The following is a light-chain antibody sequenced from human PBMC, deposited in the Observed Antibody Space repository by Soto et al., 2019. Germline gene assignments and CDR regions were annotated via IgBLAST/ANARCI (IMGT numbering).Light chain of an antibody. CDR3: QQYNNWQT. CDR1: QSVSSN. J-gene: IGKJ1*01. CDR2: GAS. V-gene: IGKV3-15*01. Sequence: EIVMTQSPATLPVSPGERPTLSCRASQSVSSNLAWYQQKPGQAPRLLIYGASTRATGIPARFSGSGSGTEFTLTISSLQSEDFAVYYCQQYNNWQTFGQGTKV.